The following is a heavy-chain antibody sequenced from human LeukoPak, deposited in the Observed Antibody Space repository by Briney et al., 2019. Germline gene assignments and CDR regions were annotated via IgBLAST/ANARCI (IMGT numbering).Heavy chain of an antibody. CDR2: ILYSSCT. CDR3: ARGPPFTY. CDR1: VGSISSYY. V-gene: IGHV4-59*01. J-gene: IGHJ4*02. Sequence: PSESLSLTCTVSVGSISSYYWNWIRQPPGKGLEWIGYILYSSCTHYNPSLKSRVTISVDTSKSQFSLKLNSVTAADTAVYYCARGPPFTYWGQGTLVTVSS. D-gene: IGHD3-16*01.